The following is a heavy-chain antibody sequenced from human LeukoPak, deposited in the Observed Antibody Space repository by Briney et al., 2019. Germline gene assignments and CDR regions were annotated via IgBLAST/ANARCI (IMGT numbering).Heavy chain of an antibody. CDR1: GGSISSHY. J-gene: IGHJ4*02. CDR3: ARATCSSTSCWGLLFDY. D-gene: IGHD2-2*01. V-gene: IGHV4-59*11. CDR2: IYYSGSI. Sequence: SETLSLTCTVSGGSISSHYWSWIRQPPGKGLEWIGYIYYSGSINYNPSLKSRVTISVDTSKNQFSLKLSSVTAADTAVYYCARATCSSTSCWGLLFDYWGQGTLVTVSS.